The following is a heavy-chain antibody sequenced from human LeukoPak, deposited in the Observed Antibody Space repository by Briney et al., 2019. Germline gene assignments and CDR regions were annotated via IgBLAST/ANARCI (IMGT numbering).Heavy chain of an antibody. CDR2: MKSKPEGGTT. CDR1: GFTFVNAS. V-gene: IGHV3-15*01. J-gene: IGHJ5*02. Sequence: GGSLRLSCLTSGFTFVNASTSWVRQAPGKGLEWVGLMKSKPEGGTTFYAAPVKDRFSISRDDSRNTLYLQMNSLTIGDTGVYYCTTGNPWGQGTLVTVSS. CDR3: TTGNP.